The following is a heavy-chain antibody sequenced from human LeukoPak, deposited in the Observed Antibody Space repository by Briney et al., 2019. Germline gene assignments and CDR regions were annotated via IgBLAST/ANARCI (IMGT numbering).Heavy chain of an antibody. Sequence: PSETLSLTCAAYGGSFSGYYWSWIRQPPGKGLEWIGEINHSGSTNYNPSLKSRVTISVDTSKNQFSLKLSSVTAADTAVYYCARDLAYITGTTRIAAQTNWFDPWGQGTLVTVSS. CDR3: ARDLAYITGTTRIAAQTNWFDP. V-gene: IGHV4-34*01. J-gene: IGHJ5*02. CDR2: INHSGST. D-gene: IGHD1-7*01. CDR1: GGSFSGYY.